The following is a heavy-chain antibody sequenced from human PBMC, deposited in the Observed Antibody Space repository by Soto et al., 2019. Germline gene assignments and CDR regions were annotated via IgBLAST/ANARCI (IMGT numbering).Heavy chain of an antibody. J-gene: IGHJ6*02. CDR2: ISAYNGNT. V-gene: IGHV1-18*01. D-gene: IGHD3-22*01. CDR1: GYTFTSYG. Sequence: ASVKVSCKASGYTFTSYGISWVRQAPGQGLEWMGWISAYNGNTNYAQKLQGRVTMTTDTSTSTAYMELRSLRSDDTAVYYCAIPYYYDSSGYYPYYYGMDVGPRDHGHRLL. CDR3: AIPYYYDSSGYYPYYYGMDV.